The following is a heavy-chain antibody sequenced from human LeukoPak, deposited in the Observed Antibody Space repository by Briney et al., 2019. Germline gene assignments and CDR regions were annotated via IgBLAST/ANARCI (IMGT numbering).Heavy chain of an antibody. Sequence: SETLSLTCAVYGGSFSGYYWSWIRQPPGKGLEWIGEINHSGSTNYNPSLKSRVTISVDTSKNQFSLKLRSVNAAATAVYYCARVYYGSGSYYHPFDYWGQGTLVTVSS. CDR3: ARVYYGSGSYYHPFDY. CDR1: GGSFSGYY. J-gene: IGHJ4*02. D-gene: IGHD3-10*01. CDR2: INHSGST. V-gene: IGHV4-34*01.